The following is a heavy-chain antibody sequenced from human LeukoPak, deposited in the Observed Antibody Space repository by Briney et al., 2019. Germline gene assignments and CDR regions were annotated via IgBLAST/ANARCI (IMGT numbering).Heavy chain of an antibody. D-gene: IGHD5-12*01. CDR3: ARSLRNIYDAFDI. J-gene: IGHJ3*02. Sequence: GGSLRLSCAASGFTFSSYSMHWVRQAPGKGLEWVAVIWYDGSNKYYAGSVKGRFTISRDNSKNTLYLQMNSLRAEDTAVYYCARSLRNIYDAFDIWGQGTMVTVSS. CDR2: IWYDGSNK. V-gene: IGHV3-33*01. CDR1: GFTFSSYS.